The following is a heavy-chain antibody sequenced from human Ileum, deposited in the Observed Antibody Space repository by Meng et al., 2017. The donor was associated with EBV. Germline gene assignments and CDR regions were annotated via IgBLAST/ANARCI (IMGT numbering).Heavy chain of an antibody. Sequence: GPVLWRPSESMSRTCTVCGASVTSSGYDWSLLRQSPGKGVEWLGYVTYNGDSTYTPSRKVRVPIFIAPSKKQFYLSLPSSTAADTAIYYCARDLGVGGAFDYWGQGTLVTVSS. D-gene: IGHD1-26*01. J-gene: IGHJ4*02. CDR2: VTYNGDS. CDR3: ARDLGVGGAFDY. CDR1: GASVTSSGYD. V-gene: IGHV4-61*08.